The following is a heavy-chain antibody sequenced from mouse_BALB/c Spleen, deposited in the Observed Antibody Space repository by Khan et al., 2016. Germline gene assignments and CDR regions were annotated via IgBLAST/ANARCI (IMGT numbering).Heavy chain of an antibody. V-gene: IGHV1S127*01. Sequence: QVQLQQPGTELVRPGASVKLSCKASGYSFTRYWMNWVKQRPGQGLEWIGMIHPSDSDSRLNQKFKDKATLTVDTSSSIAYMQLSSLTSEDSAVXYCTRAAYGNHPYYAVGYWGQGTSVTVSS. CDR1: GYSFTRYW. J-gene: IGHJ4*01. CDR3: TRAAYGNHPYYAVGY. D-gene: IGHD2-1*01. CDR2: IHPSDSDS.